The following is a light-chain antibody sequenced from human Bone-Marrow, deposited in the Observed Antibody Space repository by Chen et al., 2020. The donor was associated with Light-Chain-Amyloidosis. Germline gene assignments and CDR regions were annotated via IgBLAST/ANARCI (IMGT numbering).Light chain of an antibody. J-gene: IGKJ3*01. CDR3: QQRSNWPGIT. V-gene: IGKV3-11*01. Sequence: ELALTQSAATLPLSPGERATLSCSASQSVSSYLAWYQQKPGQAPRLLIYDASNRATGIPARFSGSGSGTDFTLTISSLEPEDFAVYYCQQRSNWPGITFGPGTKVDIK. CDR2: DAS. CDR1: QSVSSY.